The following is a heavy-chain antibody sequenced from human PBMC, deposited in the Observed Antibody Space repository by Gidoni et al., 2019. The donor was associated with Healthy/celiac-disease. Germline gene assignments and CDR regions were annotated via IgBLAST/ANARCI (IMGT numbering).Heavy chain of an antibody. CDR3: ARDTYCSSTSCYRSFDYYYYMDV. J-gene: IGHJ6*03. Sequence: EVQLVESGGGLVKPGGSLRLSCAASGFTFSSYSMHWVRQAPGTGLEWVSSISSSSSYIYYADSVKGRFTISRDNAKNSLYLQMNSLRAEDTAVYYCARDTYCSSTSCYRSFDYYYYMDVWGKGTTVTVSS. D-gene: IGHD2-2*01. V-gene: IGHV3-21*01. CDR1: GFTFSSYS. CDR2: ISSSSSYI.